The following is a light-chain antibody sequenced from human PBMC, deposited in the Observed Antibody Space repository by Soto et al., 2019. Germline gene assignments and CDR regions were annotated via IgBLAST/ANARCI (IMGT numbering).Light chain of an antibody. Sequence: EIVLTQSPGTLSLSPGERATLSCRASQSVSSSYLAWYQQKPGQAPRLLIYGASSRATGIPDRFSGSGSGTDFTLTISRLEPEDFAVYYCQQYGSSPFTFGRGPKVEIK. CDR3: QQYGSSPFT. CDR1: QSVSSSY. V-gene: IGKV3-20*01. J-gene: IGKJ4*01. CDR2: GAS.